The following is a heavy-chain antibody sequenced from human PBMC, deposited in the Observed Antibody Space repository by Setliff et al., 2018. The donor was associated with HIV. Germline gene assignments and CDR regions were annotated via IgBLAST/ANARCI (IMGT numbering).Heavy chain of an antibody. J-gene: IGHJ4*02. CDR3: ARGSHGTSWTDY. CDR2: IYYSGTT. CDR1: GGSISSTNYY. V-gene: IGHV4-39*07. Sequence: PSETLSLTCTVSGGSISSTNYYWGWIRQTPGNGLEWIGSIYYSGTTYYNPSLKSRVTMSVDTSPSRLSLKVHSVTAADTAMYYCARGSHGTSWTDYWGQGTLVTVSS. D-gene: IGHD6-13*01.